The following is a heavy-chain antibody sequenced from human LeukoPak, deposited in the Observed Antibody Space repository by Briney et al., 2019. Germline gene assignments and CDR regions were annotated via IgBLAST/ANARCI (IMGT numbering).Heavy chain of an antibody. CDR1: GGSISSGGYY. CDR3: ARAYFTSYYFDY. J-gene: IGHJ4*02. V-gene: IGHV4-30-2*01. Sequence: SETLSLTCTVSGGSISSGGYYWSWIRQPPGKGLEWIGYIYHSGSTYYNPSLKSRVTISVDRSKNQFSQKLSSVTAADTAVYYCARAYFTSYYFDYWGQGTLVTVSS. CDR2: IYHSGST. D-gene: IGHD2-2*01.